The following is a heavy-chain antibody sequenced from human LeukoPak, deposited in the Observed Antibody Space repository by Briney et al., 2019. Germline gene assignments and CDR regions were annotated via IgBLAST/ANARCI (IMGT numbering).Heavy chain of an antibody. CDR2: ISGSGGST. V-gene: IGHV3-23*01. J-gene: IGHJ4*02. CDR3: AKDFGTFPFTVSSSFDY. CDR1: GFTFSSYA. Sequence: PGGSLRLSCAASGFTFSSYAMSWVRQAPGKGLEWVSAISGSGGSTYYADSVKGRFTISRDNSKNTLYLQMNSLRAEDTAVYYCAKDFGTFPFTVSSSFDYWGQGTLVTVSS. D-gene: IGHD6-13*01.